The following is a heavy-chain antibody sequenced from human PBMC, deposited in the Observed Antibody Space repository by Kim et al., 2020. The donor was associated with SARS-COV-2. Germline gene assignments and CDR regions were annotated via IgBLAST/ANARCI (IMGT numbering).Heavy chain of an antibody. V-gene: IGHV5-10-1*01. Sequence: PAFQGHVTLSADKSISTAYLQWSSLKASDTAMYYCARSILTGYPQRFDYWGQGTLVTVSS. J-gene: IGHJ4*02. D-gene: IGHD3-9*01. CDR3: ARSILTGYPQRFDY.